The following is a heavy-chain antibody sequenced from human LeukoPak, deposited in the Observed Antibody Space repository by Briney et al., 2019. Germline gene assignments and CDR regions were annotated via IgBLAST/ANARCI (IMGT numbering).Heavy chain of an antibody. J-gene: IGHJ4*02. V-gene: IGHV1-3*01. D-gene: IGHD4-17*01. Sequence: ASVKVSCKASGYTFTSYTMHWVRQAPGQRLEWMGWITGNGNTKYSEKFQGRVTITRDTSASTAYMELSSLRSEDTAVYYCARVGDDDHGVLWGQGTLVTVSS. CDR2: ITGNGNT. CDR3: ARVGDDDHGVL. CDR1: GYTFTSYT.